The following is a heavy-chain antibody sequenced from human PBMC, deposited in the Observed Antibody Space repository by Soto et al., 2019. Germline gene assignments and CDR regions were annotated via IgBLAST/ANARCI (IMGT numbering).Heavy chain of an antibody. CDR3: ARVGGGWVTGEFDY. D-gene: IGHD7-27*01. Sequence: GGSLRLSCAASGFTFSSYWMSWVRQAPGKGLEWVANIKQDGSEKYYVDSVKGRFTISRDNAKNSLYLQMNSLRAEDTAVYYCARVGGGWVTGEFDYWGQGTLVTVSS. CDR1: GFTFSSYW. J-gene: IGHJ4*02. CDR2: IKQDGSEK. V-gene: IGHV3-7*01.